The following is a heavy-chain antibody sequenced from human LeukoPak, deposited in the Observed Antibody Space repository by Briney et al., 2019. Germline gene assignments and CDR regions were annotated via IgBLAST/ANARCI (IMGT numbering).Heavy chain of an antibody. J-gene: IGHJ3*02. D-gene: IGHD2-2*01. CDR2: ISSSSSTI. CDR3: ARGFVVVPAAIGGDAFDI. Sequence: QTGGSLRLSCAASGFTFSSYSMNWVRQAPGKGLEWVSYISSSSSTIYYADSVKGRFTISRDNAKNSLYLQMNSLRAEDTAVYYCARGFVVVPAAIGGDAFDIWGQGTMVTVSS. CDR1: GFTFSSYS. V-gene: IGHV3-48*01.